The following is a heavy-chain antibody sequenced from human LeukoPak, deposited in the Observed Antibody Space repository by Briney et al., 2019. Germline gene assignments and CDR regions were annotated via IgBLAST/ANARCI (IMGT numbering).Heavy chain of an antibody. J-gene: IGHJ4*02. V-gene: IGHV4-31*03. CDR2: IYYSGST. Sequence: SETLSLTCTVSGGSITSVGYYWSWIRQHPGNGLEWIGYIYYSGSTYYNPSLKSRFTISVDTSKNQFSLKLSSMTAPDTAVYYCARASRHYDFWSGYRYYFDYWGQGTLVTVSS. D-gene: IGHD3-3*01. CDR1: GGSITSVGYY. CDR3: ARASRHYDFWSGYRYYFDY.